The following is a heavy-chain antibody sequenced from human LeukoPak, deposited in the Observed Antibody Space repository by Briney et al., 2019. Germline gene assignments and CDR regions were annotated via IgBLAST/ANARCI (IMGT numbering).Heavy chain of an antibody. J-gene: IGHJ4*02. CDR3: ARGQALVRGFDY. D-gene: IGHD6-6*01. V-gene: IGHV1-69*05. CDR2: VIPTFGTA. Sequence: ASVKVSCKASGGTFSSYAISWVRQAPGQGLEWMGGVIPTFGTANYAQKFQGRVTITTDESTSTAYMELGSLRSEDTAVYYCARGQALVRGFDYWGQGTLVTVSS. CDR1: GGTFSSYA.